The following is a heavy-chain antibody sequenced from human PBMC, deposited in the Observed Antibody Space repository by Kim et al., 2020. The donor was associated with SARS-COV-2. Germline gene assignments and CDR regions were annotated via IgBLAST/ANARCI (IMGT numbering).Heavy chain of an antibody. V-gene: IGHV7-4-1*02. J-gene: IGHJ4*02. Sequence: ASVKVSCKASGYTFTHSAMNWVRQAPGQGLEWMGWINTNTGNPTYAQDFRGRFVFSFDTSVSTAYLQISSLEAEDTAVYYCARVGSGWFFDSWGQGTLVTVSS. CDR2: INTNTGNP. D-gene: IGHD6-19*01. CDR3: ARVGSGWFFDS. CDR1: GYTFTHSA.